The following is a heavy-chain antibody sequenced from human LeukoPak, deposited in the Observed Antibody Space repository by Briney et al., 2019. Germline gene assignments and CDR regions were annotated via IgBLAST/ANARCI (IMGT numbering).Heavy chain of an antibody. CDR1: GFTVSSNY. V-gene: IGHV3-13*01. CDR3: ARVAKERVGGVYYFDY. J-gene: IGHJ4*02. CDR2: IGTAGDT. D-gene: IGHD1-1*01. Sequence: TGGSLRLSCAASGFTVSSNYMSWVRQAPGKGLEWVSVIGTAGDTYYTGSVKGRFTISRENAKNSLYLQMNSLRAGDTAVYYCARVAKERVGGVYYFDYWGQGTLVTVSS.